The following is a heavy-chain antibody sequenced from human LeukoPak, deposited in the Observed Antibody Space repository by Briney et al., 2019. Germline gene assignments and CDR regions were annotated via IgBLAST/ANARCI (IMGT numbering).Heavy chain of an antibody. J-gene: IGHJ6*03. CDR2: IYTSGST. D-gene: IGHD4-17*01. CDR1: GGSISSSSYY. Sequence: PSETLSLTCTVSGGSISSSSYYWGWIRQPPGKGLEWIGRIYTSGSTNYNPSLRSRVTMSVDTSKNQFSLKLSSVTAADTAVYYCAREKTQRGTTVTTFRGRYYYMDVWGKGTTVTVSS. CDR3: AREKTQRGTTVTTFRGRYYYMDV. V-gene: IGHV4-39*07.